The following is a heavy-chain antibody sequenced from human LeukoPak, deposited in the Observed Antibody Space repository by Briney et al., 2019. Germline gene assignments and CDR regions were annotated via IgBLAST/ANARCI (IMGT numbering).Heavy chain of an antibody. CDR2: IYYSGST. J-gene: IGHJ4*02. CDR1: GGSISSSSYY. CDR3: ARRHRSSGWYPGYYFDY. V-gene: IGHV4-39*01. D-gene: IGHD6-19*01. Sequence: SETLSLTCTVSGGSISSSSYYWGWIRQPPGKGLEWIGSIYYSGSTYYNPSLKSRVTISVDTSKNQFSLKLSSVTAADTAVYYCARRHRSSGWYPGYYFDYWGQGTLVTVSS.